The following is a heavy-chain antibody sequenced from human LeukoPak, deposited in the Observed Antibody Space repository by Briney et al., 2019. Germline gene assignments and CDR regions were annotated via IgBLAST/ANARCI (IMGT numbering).Heavy chain of an antibody. J-gene: IGHJ3*02. Sequence: GGSLRLSCAASGFTFSSNGMHWVRQAPGKGLEWVAFIRYDVSNKYCADSVKGRFTISRDNSKNTLYLQMNSLRAEDTAVYYCAKVSGDTAMAPDAFDIWGQGTMVTVSS. CDR1: GFTFSSNG. CDR3: AKVSGDTAMAPDAFDI. D-gene: IGHD5-18*01. CDR2: IRYDVSNK. V-gene: IGHV3-30*02.